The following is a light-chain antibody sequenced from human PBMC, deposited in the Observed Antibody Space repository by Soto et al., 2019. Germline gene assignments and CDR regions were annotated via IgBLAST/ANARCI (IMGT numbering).Light chain of an antibody. Sequence: EIVMTQPPATLSVSPGESATLSCRASQSVGSNLAWYQQKAGQAPRLLIYGASTRATGIPARFSGSGSGTEFTLTISSLQSVDFAVYYCQQYNNWPLTFGGGTKVQIK. V-gene: IGKV3-15*01. CDR2: GAS. CDR3: QQYNNWPLT. CDR1: QSVGSN. J-gene: IGKJ4*01.